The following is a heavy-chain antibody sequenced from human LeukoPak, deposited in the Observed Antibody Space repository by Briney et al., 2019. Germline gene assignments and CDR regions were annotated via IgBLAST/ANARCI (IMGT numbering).Heavy chain of an antibody. CDR3: ARDWRSVRFLEWPSDY. CDR1: GYTFTSYG. J-gene: IGHJ4*02. D-gene: IGHD3-3*01. Sequence: ASVKVSCKASGYTFTSYGISWVRQAPGQGLEWMGWISAYNGNTNYAQKLQGRVTMTTDTSTSTAYMELRSLRSDDTAVYYCARDWRSVRFLEWPSDYWGQGTLVTVSS. CDR2: ISAYNGNT. V-gene: IGHV1-18*01.